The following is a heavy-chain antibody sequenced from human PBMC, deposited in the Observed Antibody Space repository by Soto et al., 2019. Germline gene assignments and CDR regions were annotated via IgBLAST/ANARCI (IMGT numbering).Heavy chain of an antibody. CDR2: IVVGSGNT. CDR3: AAGRDWNDGYYYYYYGMDV. J-gene: IGHJ6*02. Sequence: SVKVSCKASGFTFTSSAVQWVRQARGQRLEWIGRIVVGSGNTNYAQKFQERVTITRDMSTSTAYMELSSLRSEDTAVYYCAAGRDWNDGYYYYYYGMDVWGQGTTVTVSS. CDR1: GFTFTSSA. V-gene: IGHV1-58*01. D-gene: IGHD1-1*01.